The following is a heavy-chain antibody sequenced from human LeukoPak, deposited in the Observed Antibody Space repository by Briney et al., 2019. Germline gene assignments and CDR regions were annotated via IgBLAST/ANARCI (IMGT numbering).Heavy chain of an antibody. J-gene: IGHJ4*02. CDR3: TSLYDVLTGHYRFDY. Sequence: ASVKVSCKASGYNFIGHYMHWVRQAPGQGLEWMGWINPNSGGTKYSQKFQGRVTMTRGTSISTAYMELSRLRSDDTATYYCTSLYDVLTGHYRFDYWGQGTLVTVSS. D-gene: IGHD3-9*01. CDR1: GYNFIGHY. V-gene: IGHV1-2*02. CDR2: INPNSGGT.